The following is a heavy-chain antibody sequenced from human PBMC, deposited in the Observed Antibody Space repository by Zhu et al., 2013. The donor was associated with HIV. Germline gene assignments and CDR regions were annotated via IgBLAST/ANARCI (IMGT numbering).Heavy chain of an antibody. CDR2: ISAYNGNT. Sequence: QVQLLQSGAEVKKPGSSVKVSCKVSGSSFRTYGLNWVRQAPGQGLEWMGWISAYNGNTNYAQKLQGRVTMTTDTSTSTAYMELRSLRSDDTAVYYCARATVTLDYWGQGTLVTVSS. CDR1: GSSFRTYG. D-gene: IGHD4-17*01. V-gene: IGHV1-18*01. CDR3: ARATVTLDY. J-gene: IGHJ4*02.